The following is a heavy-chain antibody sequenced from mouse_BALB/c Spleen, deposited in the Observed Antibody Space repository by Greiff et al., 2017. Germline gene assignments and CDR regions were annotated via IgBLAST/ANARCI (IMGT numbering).Heavy chain of an antibody. D-gene: IGHD1-1*01. CDR1: GYTFTDYW. Sequence: VQLQQPGAELVMPGASVKMSCKASGYTFTDYWMHWVKQRPGQGLEWIGAIDTSDSYTSYNQKFKGKATLTVDESSSTAYMQLSSLTSEDSAVYDGARGYYGSSFAMDYWGQGTSVTVSS. J-gene: IGHJ4*01. V-gene: IGHV1-69*01. CDR2: IDTSDSYT. CDR3: ARGYYGSSFAMDY.